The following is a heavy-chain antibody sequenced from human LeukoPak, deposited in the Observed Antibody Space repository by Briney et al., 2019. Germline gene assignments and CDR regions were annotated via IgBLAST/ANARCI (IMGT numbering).Heavy chain of an antibody. D-gene: IGHD2-2*01. CDR1: AFSFSRYV. CDR3: ARGSCRSTSCYERLNGLDV. CDR2: IFIAGDT. V-gene: IGHV3-13*01. Sequence: PGGSLRLSCAASAFSFSRYVMHWVCQGIGKGLEWVSSIFIAGDTYYLGFVKGRFTISRENAKNSLYLEMNSLRAGDTAVYYCARGSCRSTSCYERLNGLDVWGQGTTVTVSS. J-gene: IGHJ6*02.